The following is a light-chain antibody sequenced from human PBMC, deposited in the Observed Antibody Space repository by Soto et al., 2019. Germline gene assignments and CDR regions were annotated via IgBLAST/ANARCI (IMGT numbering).Light chain of an antibody. J-gene: IGLJ1*01. CDR1: SSDIGAGYD. CDR2: GNS. Sequence: QSVLTQPPSVSGAPGQRVTISCTGSSSDIGAGYDVHWYQQPPGTAPKLLIYGNSHRPSGVPDRFSGSKSGTSASLAITGLQAEDEADYYCQSYDSSLSTYVFGTGTKLTVL. CDR3: QSYDSSLSTYV. V-gene: IGLV1-40*01.